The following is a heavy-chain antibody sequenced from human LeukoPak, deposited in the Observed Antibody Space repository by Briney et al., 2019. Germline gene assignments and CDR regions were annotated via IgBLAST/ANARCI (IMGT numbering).Heavy chain of an antibody. CDR2: ISYDGSNK. V-gene: IGHV3-30*04. D-gene: IGHD3-3*01. J-gene: IGHJ4*02. Sequence: GGSLRLSCAASGLTFSSYAMHWVRQAPGKGLEWVAVISYDGSNKYYADSVKGRFTISRDNSKNTLYLQMNSLRAEDTAVYYCAREGGIWSGYYNYFDYWGQGTLVTVSS. CDR3: AREGGIWSGYYNYFDY. CDR1: GLTFSSYA.